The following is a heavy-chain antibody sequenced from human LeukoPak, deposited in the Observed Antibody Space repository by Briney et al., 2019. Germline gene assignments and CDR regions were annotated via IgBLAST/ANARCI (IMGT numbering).Heavy chain of an antibody. Sequence: GRSLRLSCAASGLTFSSYAMHWVRQAPGKGLEWVAVISYDGSNNYYADSVKGRFTMSRDNSKNTLYLQMNSLRAEDTAVYYCAKDTRFYGSGNYGFDYWGQGTLVTVSS. D-gene: IGHD3-10*01. CDR2: ISYDGSNN. CDR3: AKDTRFYGSGNYGFDY. CDR1: GLTFSSYA. J-gene: IGHJ4*02. V-gene: IGHV3-30*04.